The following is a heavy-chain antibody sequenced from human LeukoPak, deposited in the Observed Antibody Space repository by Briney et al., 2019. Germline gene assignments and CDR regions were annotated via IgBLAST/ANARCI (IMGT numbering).Heavy chain of an antibody. Sequence: SETLSLTCTVSGGSISSYYWNWIRQPPGKGLEWIGYIYYSGSTNYNPSLKSRVTISVDTSKNQFSLRLSSVTAADTAVYYCARVPRSYYYYYMDVWGKGATVTVSS. CDR3: ARVPRSYYYYYMDV. CDR1: GGSISSYY. CDR2: IYYSGST. V-gene: IGHV4-59*01. J-gene: IGHJ6*03.